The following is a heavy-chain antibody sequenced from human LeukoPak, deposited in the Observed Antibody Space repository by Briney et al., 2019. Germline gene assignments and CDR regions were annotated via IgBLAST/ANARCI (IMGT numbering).Heavy chain of an antibody. CDR3: AREEYYYDSPGAFDI. J-gene: IGHJ3*02. D-gene: IGHD3-22*01. CDR2: IYYSGST. V-gene: IGHV4-59*01. Sequence: TSSETLSLTCTVSGGSISSYYWSWIRQPPGKGLEWIGYIYYSGSTNYNPSLKSRVTISVDTSKNQFSLKLSSVTAADTAVYYCAREEYYYDSPGAFDIWGQGTMVTVSS. CDR1: GGSISSYY.